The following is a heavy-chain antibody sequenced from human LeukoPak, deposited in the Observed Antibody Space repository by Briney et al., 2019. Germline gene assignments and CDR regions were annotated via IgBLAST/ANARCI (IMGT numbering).Heavy chain of an antibody. J-gene: IGHJ4*02. CDR1: GGFISSYY. V-gene: IGHV4-4*07. Sequence: PSETLSLTCTVSGGFISSYYRSWIRQPAGKGLEWIGRIYTSGSTNYNPSLKSRVTMSVDTSKNQFSLKLSSVTAADTAVYYCARDDGIQLWYRFDYWGQGTLVTVSS. D-gene: IGHD5-18*01. CDR3: ARDDGIQLWYRFDY. CDR2: IYTSGST.